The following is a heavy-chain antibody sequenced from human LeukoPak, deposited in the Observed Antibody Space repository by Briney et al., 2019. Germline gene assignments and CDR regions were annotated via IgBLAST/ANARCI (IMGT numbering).Heavy chain of an antibody. J-gene: IGHJ4*02. V-gene: IGHV3-11*05. D-gene: IGHD3-3*01. CDR2: MNHLGSQT. Sequence: GGSLRLSCAASGFTFEDFYMSWVRQAPGKGLEWVSYMNHLGSQTDYADSVKGRFTISRDNAKNSLSLQMNNLSVDDTAVYYCVRARFKTFVYYWGQGTLVSVSS. CDR1: GFTFEDFY. CDR3: VRARFKTFVYY.